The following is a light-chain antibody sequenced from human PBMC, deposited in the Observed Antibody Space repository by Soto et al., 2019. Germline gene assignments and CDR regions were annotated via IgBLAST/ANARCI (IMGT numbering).Light chain of an antibody. CDR3: AAWDGSMPGHVV. Sequence: QSVLTQPPSASGTPGQRVNISCSGRSSNIGSTYVYWYQQFPGMAPKLLIYRNNQRHSGVPDRVSGSKSGTSASLAISGLRSEDEDSYHCAAWDGSMPGHVVFGGGTKLTVL. V-gene: IGLV1-47*01. CDR2: RNN. J-gene: IGLJ2*01. CDR1: SSNIGSTY.